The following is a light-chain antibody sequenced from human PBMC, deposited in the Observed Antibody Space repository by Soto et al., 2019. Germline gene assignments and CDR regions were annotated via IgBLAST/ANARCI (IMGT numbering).Light chain of an antibody. CDR1: QSVSSNY. V-gene: IGKV3-20*01. CDR3: QQYGGSSGT. J-gene: IGKJ1*01. CDR2: GAS. Sequence: EIVLTQSPGTLSLSPGERATLSCRASQSVSSNYLAWYQQKPGQAPRLLIDGASSSATSIPDRFSGSGSGTDFTLTISRLEPEDFAVYYCQQYGGSSGTFGQGTKLEIK.